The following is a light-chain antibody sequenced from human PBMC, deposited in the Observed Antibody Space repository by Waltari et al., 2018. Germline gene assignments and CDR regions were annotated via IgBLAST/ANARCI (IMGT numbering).Light chain of an antibody. V-gene: IGLV1-51*02. CDR1: PSNIGNNY. J-gene: IGLJ2*01. Sequence: QSVLTQPPSVSAAPGQKVTISCSGSPSNIGNNYVSWYQQFPGAAPKVLIYGNDKRATGIPDRFSGSKSGTSATLDITGLQTGDEADYYCGTWDNTLSAVFGGGTKVTVL. CDR3: GTWDNTLSAV. CDR2: GND.